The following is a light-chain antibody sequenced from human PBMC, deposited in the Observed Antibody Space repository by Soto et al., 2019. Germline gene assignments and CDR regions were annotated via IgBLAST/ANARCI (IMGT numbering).Light chain of an antibody. CDR1: QAIRND. Sequence: DIQMTQSPSSLSASVGDRVTITCRASQAIRNDLAWYQQKPGRAPKRLIYGSSTLQSGVLSRFRGSGSGTEFTLTISSLQPEDFATYYCLQHNLFPRTFGQGTKVEIK. J-gene: IGKJ1*01. V-gene: IGKV1-17*01. CDR3: LQHNLFPRT. CDR2: GSS.